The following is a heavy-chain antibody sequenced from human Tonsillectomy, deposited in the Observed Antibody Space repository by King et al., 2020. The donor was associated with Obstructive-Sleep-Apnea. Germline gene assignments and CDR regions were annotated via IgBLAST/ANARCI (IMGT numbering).Heavy chain of an antibody. Sequence: VQLQQWGAGLFKPSETLSLTCAVYGGSFSGYYWSWIRQPPGKGLEWMGEINHSGSTNYNPSLKSRVSISVDTTKNQFSLKLSSVTAADTAVYYCARVGYQLLDYWGQGTLVTVSS. D-gene: IGHD2-2*01. CDR1: GGSFSGYY. J-gene: IGHJ4*02. CDR2: INHSGST. CDR3: ARVGYQLLDY. V-gene: IGHV4-34*01.